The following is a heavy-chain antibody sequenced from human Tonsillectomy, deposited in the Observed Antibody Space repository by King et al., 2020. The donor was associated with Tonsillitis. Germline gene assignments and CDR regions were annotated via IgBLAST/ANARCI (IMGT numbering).Heavy chain of an antibody. J-gene: IGHJ4*02. V-gene: IGHV3-7*03. CDR3: ARGGYSGYDRTHYFDY. CDR2: IKQDGREK. CDR1: GFSFSGFW. D-gene: IGHD5-12*01. Sequence: VQLVESGGGLVQPGGSLRLSCAASGFSFSGFWMSWVRQAPGKGLEWVANIKQDGREKHYVDSVKGRFTISRDNAKNSLYLQMNSPRVEDTAVYYCARGGYSGYDRTHYFDYWGQGTLVTVSS.